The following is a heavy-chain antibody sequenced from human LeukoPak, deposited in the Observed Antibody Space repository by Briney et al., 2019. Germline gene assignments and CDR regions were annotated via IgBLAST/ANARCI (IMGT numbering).Heavy chain of an antibody. CDR1: GFSFSSYA. CDR2: ISGSGGST. D-gene: IGHD5-24*01. V-gene: IGHV3-23*01. Sequence: PGGSLRLSCAASGFSFSSYAMSWVRQAPGKGLEWVSAISGSGGSTYYADSVKGRFTISRDNSKDTLYLQMNSLRAEDTAVYYYAKETVDMAARAFDYWGQGTLVTVSS. CDR3: AKETVDMAARAFDY. J-gene: IGHJ4*02.